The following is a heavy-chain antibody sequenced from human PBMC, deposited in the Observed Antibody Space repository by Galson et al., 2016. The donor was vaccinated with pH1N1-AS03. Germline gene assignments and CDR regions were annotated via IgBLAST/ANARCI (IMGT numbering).Heavy chain of an antibody. CDR1: ENSFARHW. D-gene: IGHD6-19*01. CDR3: ARHPPSRVWRYGMGV. CDR2: IYPTDSDT. Sequence: QYGAEVKKLGESLTISCKGSENSFARHWIAWVRQMPGKGLESLGTIYPTDSDTRYRPSFQGRVTIPADKSTAPSSRQWNDLQDSDTAAYYCARHPPSRVWRYGMGVGGQGTTVIFSS. V-gene: IGHV5-51*01. J-gene: IGHJ6*02.